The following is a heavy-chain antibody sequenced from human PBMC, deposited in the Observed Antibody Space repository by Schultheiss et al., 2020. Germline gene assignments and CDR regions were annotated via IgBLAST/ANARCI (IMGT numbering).Heavy chain of an antibody. CDR2: IYYSGST. D-gene: IGHD5-24*01. J-gene: IGHJ1*01. CDR3: ARGGDDCKTHV. V-gene: IGHV4-59*12. Sequence: SQTLSLTCTVSGGSISSYYWSWIRQPPGKGLEWIGYIYYSGSTNYNPSLKSRVTMSVDTSKNQFSLKLSSVTAADTAVYYCARGGDDCKTHVWGQGVLVTVSS. CDR1: GGSISSYY.